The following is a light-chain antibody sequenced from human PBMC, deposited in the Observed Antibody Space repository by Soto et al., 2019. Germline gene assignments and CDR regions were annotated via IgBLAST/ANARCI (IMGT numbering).Light chain of an antibody. Sequence: DIVMTQSPLSLPVTPGEPASISCRSSQSLLYSNGYNYVDWYLQKPGQPPQLLIFLASSRASGVPDRFNGSGSGTDFTLRITTVEAEDVGVYYCMQVLQTPLTFGGGTKV. J-gene: IGKJ4*01. CDR3: MQVLQTPLT. V-gene: IGKV2-28*01. CDR2: LAS. CDR1: QSLLYSNGYNY.